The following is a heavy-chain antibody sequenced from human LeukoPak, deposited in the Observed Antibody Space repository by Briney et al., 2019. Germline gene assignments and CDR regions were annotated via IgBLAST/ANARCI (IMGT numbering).Heavy chain of an antibody. CDR3: ARVGGSGRQLGSGFDY. J-gene: IGHJ4*02. CDR1: GGTFSSYA. D-gene: IGHD6-13*01. Sequence: VASVKVSCKASGGTFSSYAISWVRQAPGQGLEWMGRIIPILGIANYAQKFQGRVTITADKSTSTAYMELRSLRSDDTAVYYCARVGGSGRQLGSGFDYWGQGTLVTVSS. CDR2: IIPILGIA. V-gene: IGHV1-69*04.